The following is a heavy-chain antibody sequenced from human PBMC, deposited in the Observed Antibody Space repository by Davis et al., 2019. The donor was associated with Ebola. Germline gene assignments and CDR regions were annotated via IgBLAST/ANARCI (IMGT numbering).Heavy chain of an antibody. V-gene: IGHV1-69*13. CDR1: GYTFTSYA. D-gene: IGHD6-13*01. CDR3: ARVLGIAAAGTTFDI. CDR2: IIPIFGTA. Sequence: AASVKVSCKASGYTFTSYAISWVRQAPGQGLEWMGGIIPIFGTANYAQKFQGRVTITADESTSTAYMELSSLRSEDTAVYYCARVLGIAAAGTTFDIWGQGTMVTVSS. J-gene: IGHJ3*02.